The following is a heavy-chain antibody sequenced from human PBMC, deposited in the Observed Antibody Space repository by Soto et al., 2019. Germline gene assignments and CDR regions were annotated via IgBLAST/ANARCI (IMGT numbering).Heavy chain of an antibody. CDR2: IYHSGST. J-gene: IGHJ5*02. CDR1: GGSISSGGYS. D-gene: IGHD6-25*01. V-gene: IGHV4-30-2*01. CDR3: AREGSSAEGDWFDP. Sequence: KASETLSLTCAVSGGSISSGGYSWSWIRQPPGKGLEWIGYIYHSGSTYYNPSLKSRVTISVDRSKNQFSLKLSSVTAADTAVYYCAREGSSAEGDWFDPWGQGTLVTVSS.